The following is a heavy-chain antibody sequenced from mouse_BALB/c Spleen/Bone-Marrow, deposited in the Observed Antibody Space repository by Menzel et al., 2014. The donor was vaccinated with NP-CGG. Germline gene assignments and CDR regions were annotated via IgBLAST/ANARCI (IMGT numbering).Heavy chain of an antibody. J-gene: IGHJ3*01. CDR3: ARGYYGSRLGY. V-gene: IGHV1-7*01. Sequence: VQLQQAGAELAKPGASVKMSCKASGYTFTSYWMHWVKQRPGQGLEWIGYINPSTGYTEYNQKFKDKATLTADKSSSTAYMQLRSLASEGSAVYYCARGYYGSRLGYWGQEALVTISA. CDR1: GYTFTSYW. D-gene: IGHD1-1*01. CDR2: INPSTGYT.